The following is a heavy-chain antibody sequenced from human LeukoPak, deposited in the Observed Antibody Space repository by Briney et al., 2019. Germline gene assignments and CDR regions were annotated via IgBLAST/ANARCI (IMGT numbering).Heavy chain of an antibody. Sequence: GGSLRLSCAASGFTFSSYEMNWARQAPGKGLEWISYISSSSSTIYYADSVKGRFTISRDNAKSSLYLQMNSLRAEDTAVYYCARESTTVVKKGFDYWGQGTLVTVSS. CDR1: GFTFSSYE. CDR2: ISSSSSTI. J-gene: IGHJ4*02. D-gene: IGHD4-23*01. V-gene: IGHV3-48*03. CDR3: ARESTTVVKKGFDY.